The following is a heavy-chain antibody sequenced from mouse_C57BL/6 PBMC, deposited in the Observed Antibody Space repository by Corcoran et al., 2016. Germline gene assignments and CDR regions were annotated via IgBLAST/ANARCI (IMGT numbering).Heavy chain of an antibody. Sequence: QIQLVQSGPELKKPGETVKISCKASGDIFTTYGMSWVKQAPGKGLKWMGWINTYSGVPTYADDFKGRFAFSLETSASTAYLQINNLKNEDTATYFCAREPFAMDYWGQGTSVTVSS. CDR3: AREPFAMDY. V-gene: IGHV9-3*01. CDR1: GDIFTTYG. CDR2: INTYSGVP. D-gene: IGHD6-1*01. J-gene: IGHJ4*01.